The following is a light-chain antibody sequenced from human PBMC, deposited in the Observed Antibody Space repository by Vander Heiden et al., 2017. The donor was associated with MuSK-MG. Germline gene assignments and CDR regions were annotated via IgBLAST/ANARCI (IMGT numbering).Light chain of an antibody. CDR2: DAS. V-gene: IGKV1-5*01. CDR3: QYENSSFFT. Sequence: DFQMTQSPSTLSASVGDRVTITCRASQSISTWLAWYQQKPGKAPELLIYDASSLKSGVPSRFSGSESGTEFTLTISSLQPDDFATYYCQYENSSFFTFGHGTKVXTK. J-gene: IGKJ3*01. CDR1: QSISTW.